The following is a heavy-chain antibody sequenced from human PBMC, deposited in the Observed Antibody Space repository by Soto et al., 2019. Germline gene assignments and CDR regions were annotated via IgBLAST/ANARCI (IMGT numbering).Heavy chain of an antibody. CDR2: IDSSGST. Sequence: QVQLQESGPGLVKPSETLPLTCTVSGVSISFYYWSWIRQPPGKGLEWIAYIDSSGSTKYNPSLKSRVTISLDTSRNQLSLKLNSVTAADTAVYYCAREGYSSRWNPIDYWGQGTQVTVSS. V-gene: IGHV4-59*01. D-gene: IGHD6-13*01. CDR3: AREGYSSRWNPIDY. J-gene: IGHJ4*02. CDR1: GVSISFYY.